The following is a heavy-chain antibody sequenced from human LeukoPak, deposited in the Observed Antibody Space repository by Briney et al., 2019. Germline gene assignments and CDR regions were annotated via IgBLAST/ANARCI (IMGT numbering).Heavy chain of an antibody. J-gene: IGHJ4*02. CDR2: ISGGGGST. CDR3: AITYDILTGYYPFDY. V-gene: IGHV3-23*01. D-gene: IGHD3-9*01. Sequence: VGSLRLSCAASGFAFTSYGMSWVRQAPGKGLEWVSLISGGGGSTYYADSVRGRFTISRDNSKNTLYLQVNRLTAEDTRVYYCAITYDILTGYYPFDYWGQGTLVTVSS. CDR1: GFAFTSYG.